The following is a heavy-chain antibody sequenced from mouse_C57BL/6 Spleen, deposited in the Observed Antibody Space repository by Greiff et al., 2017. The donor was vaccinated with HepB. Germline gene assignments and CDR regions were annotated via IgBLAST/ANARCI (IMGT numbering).Heavy chain of an antibody. CDR2: IYPGDGDT. CDR3: ARCTTVVPWCVDD. V-gene: IGHV1-80*01. Sequence: VQLQQSGAELVKPGASVKISCKASGYAFSSYWMNWVKQRPGKGLEWIGQIYPGDGDTNYNGKFKGKATLTADKSSSTAYMQLSSLTSEDSAVYFGARCTTVVPWCVDDWGTGTTVTVSS. D-gene: IGHD1-1*01. CDR1: GYAFSSYW. J-gene: IGHJ1*03.